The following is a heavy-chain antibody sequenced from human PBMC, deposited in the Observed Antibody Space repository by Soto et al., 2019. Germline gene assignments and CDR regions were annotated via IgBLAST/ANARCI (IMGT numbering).Heavy chain of an antibody. J-gene: IGHJ4*02. D-gene: IGHD4-17*01. Sequence: ASVKVSCKASGGTFSSYTISWVRQAPGQGLEWMGRIIPILGIANYAQEFQGRVTITADKSTSTAYMELSSLRSEDTAVYYCARAWDDYGDYYFDYWGQGTLVTVSS. V-gene: IGHV1-69*02. CDR1: GGTFSSYT. CDR2: IIPILGIA. CDR3: ARAWDDYGDYYFDY.